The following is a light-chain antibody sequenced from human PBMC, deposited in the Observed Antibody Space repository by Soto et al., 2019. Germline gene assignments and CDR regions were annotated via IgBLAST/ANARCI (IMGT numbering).Light chain of an antibody. Sequence: QSALTQPASVSGSPGQSITISSTGTNSDIGSYNYVSWYQQHPGKAPKLMIYEVNNRPSGVSNRFSGSKSGNTASLTISGLQSEDEADYYCSSYTSSNTWVFGGGTKLTVL. CDR3: SSYTSSNTWV. CDR2: EVN. CDR1: NSDIGSYNY. V-gene: IGLV2-14*01. J-gene: IGLJ3*02.